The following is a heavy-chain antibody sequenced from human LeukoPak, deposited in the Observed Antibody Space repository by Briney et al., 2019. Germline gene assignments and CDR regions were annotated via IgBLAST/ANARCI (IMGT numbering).Heavy chain of an antibody. J-gene: IGHJ6*02. D-gene: IGHD1-26*01. CDR3: TREAGIVGTYYYYGMDV. CDR2: IRSKAYGGTT. V-gene: IGHV3-49*04. Sequence: GGALRLSCTAPGFTFGDYAMSWVRQAPGKGLERVGFIRSKAYGGTTEYAASVQGRFTISRDDSKSIAYLQMNSLKTEDTAVYYCTREAGIVGTYYYYGMDVWGQGTTVTVSS. CDR1: GFTFGDYA.